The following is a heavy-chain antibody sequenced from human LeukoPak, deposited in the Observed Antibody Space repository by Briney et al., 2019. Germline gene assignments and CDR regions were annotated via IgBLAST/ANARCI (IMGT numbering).Heavy chain of an antibody. J-gene: IGHJ6*03. Sequence: GGSLRLSCAASGFTFSSYGIHWVRQAPGKGPEWVAFIRYDGSNKYYTDSVKGRFTISRDNSKDTLYLQMNSLRAEDTAVYYCAKGRGWEASYYYYYMDVWGKGTTVTISS. CDR1: GFTFSSYG. CDR3: AKGRGWEASYYYYYMDV. CDR2: IRYDGSNK. D-gene: IGHD1-26*01. V-gene: IGHV3-30*02.